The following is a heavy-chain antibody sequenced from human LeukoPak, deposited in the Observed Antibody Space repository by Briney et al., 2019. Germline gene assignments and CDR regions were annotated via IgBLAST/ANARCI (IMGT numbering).Heavy chain of an antibody. CDR3: ARPGGSGWLGDLGG. Sequence: GGSLRLSCAASGFIFRDYAMTWVRQPPGKGLEWVADISGNGGSTYLADSVRGRFTISRDNSKNTLDLQLDSLRLEDTAVYFCARPGGSGWLGDLGGWGQGTLVIVSS. J-gene: IGHJ4*02. CDR1: GFIFRDYA. V-gene: IGHV3-23*01. CDR2: ISGNGGST. D-gene: IGHD3-10*01.